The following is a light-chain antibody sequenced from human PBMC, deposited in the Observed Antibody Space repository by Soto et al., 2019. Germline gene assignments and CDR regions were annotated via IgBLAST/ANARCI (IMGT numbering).Light chain of an antibody. J-gene: IGKJ4*02. CDR3: QQYSDYSAHGLT. CDR1: QPFVAS. Sequence: DIQMSKSPSSMSASIGDRVTIPXRASQPFVASLAWDPHKPVXXPKLLIXXXAIXQTGVPSRFSGYASGTESTLTLTSVQPDDFATYDCQQYSDYSAHGLTFGGGTKVDIK. V-gene: IGKV1-5*01. CDR2: XXA.